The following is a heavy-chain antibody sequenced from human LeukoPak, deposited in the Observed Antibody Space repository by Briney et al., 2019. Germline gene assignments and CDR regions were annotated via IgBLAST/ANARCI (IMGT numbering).Heavy chain of an antibody. CDR2: ISGYNSNT. D-gene: IGHD1-26*01. Sequence: ASVKVSCKASGYTFTSYGISWVRQAPGQGLEWMGWISGYNSNTNYAQRFQGRLTMTTDTSTSTAYMELRSLRSDDTAVYYCARAPRFRLVGVPKGPFDPWGQGTLVTVSS. CDR1: GYTFTSYG. CDR3: ARAPRFRLVGVPKGPFDP. J-gene: IGHJ5*02. V-gene: IGHV1-18*01.